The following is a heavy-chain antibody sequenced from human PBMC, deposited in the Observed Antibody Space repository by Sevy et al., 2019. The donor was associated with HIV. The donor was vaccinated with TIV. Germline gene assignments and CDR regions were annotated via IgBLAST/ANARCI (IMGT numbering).Heavy chain of an antibody. V-gene: IGHV3-23*01. Sequence: GGSLRLSCEASGFTFSSYGMSWVRQAPGKGLEWVSYISGTGGSTDYADSVKGRFTISRDNSKNTLYIHMISLRAEDTAVHFCAKDGGRNWDQFFFDSWGQGTLVTVSS. D-gene: IGHD7-27*01. J-gene: IGHJ4*02. CDR2: ISGTGGST. CDR1: GFTFSSYG. CDR3: AKDGGRNWDQFFFDS.